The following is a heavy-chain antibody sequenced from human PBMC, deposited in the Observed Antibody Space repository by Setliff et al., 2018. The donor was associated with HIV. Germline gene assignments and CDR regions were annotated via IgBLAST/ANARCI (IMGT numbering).Heavy chain of an antibody. CDR1: GGTFSSYA. CDR2: IIPIFGTA. V-gene: IGHV1-69*13. D-gene: IGHD2-2*01. J-gene: IGHJ6*04. Sequence: SVKVSCKASGGTFSSYAISWVRQAPGQGLEWMGGIIPIFGTANYAQKFQGRVTITADESTSTAYMELSSLRSEDTAVYYCARWPVVVPAAMWGLSPYYYYGMDVWGKGTTVTVSS. CDR3: ARWPVVVPAAMWGLSPYYYYGMDV.